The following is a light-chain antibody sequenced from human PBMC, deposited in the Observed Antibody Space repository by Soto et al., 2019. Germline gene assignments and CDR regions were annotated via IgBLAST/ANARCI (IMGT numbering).Light chain of an antibody. CDR2: DVS. CDR1: SSDVGGYNY. J-gene: IGLJ2*01. CDR3: SSYTSSSTPWE. Sequence: QSVLTQPASVSGSPGQSITISCTGTSSDVGGYNYVSWYQQHPGKAPKLMIYDVSNRPSGVSNRFSGSKSGNTAPLTISGLQAEDEADYYCSSYTSSSTPWEFGGGTKVTVL. V-gene: IGLV2-14*01.